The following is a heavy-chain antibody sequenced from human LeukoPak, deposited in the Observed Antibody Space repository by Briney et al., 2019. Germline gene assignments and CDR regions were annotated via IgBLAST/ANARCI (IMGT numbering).Heavy chain of an antibody. Sequence: GGSLRLSCAASGFTFSSYWMSWVRQAPGKGLEWVANIKQDGSEKYYVDSVKGRFTISRDNAKNSLYLQMNSLRAEDTAVYYCARATLGDGYSYGYYFDYWGQGTLVTVSS. V-gene: IGHV3-7*01. D-gene: IGHD5-18*01. CDR2: IKQDGSEK. CDR1: GFTFSSYW. CDR3: ARATLGDGYSYGYYFDY. J-gene: IGHJ4*02.